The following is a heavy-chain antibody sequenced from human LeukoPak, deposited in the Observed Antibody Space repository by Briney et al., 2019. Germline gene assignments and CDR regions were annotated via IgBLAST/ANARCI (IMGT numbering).Heavy chain of an antibody. V-gene: IGHV4-34*01. CDR2: INHSGST. CDR1: GGSFSGYY. D-gene: IGHD3-10*01. CDR3: ARGPYYYGSGSRYYYFDY. J-gene: IGHJ4*02. Sequence: PSETLSLTCAVYGGSFSGYYWSWIRQPPGKGLEWIGEINHSGSTNYNPSLKSRFTISVDTSKNQFSLKLSSVTAADTAVYYCARGPYYYGSGSRYYYFDYWGQGTLVTVSS.